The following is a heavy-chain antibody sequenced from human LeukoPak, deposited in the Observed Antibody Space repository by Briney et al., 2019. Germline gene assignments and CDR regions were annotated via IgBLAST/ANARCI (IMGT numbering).Heavy chain of an antibody. CDR1: GFTFSNYA. D-gene: IGHD7-27*01. Sequence: PGGSLRLSCAASGFTFSNYAMSWVRQAPGKGLEWVSVISGSGGSTYYADSVKGRFTISRDNSKNTLFLQMNSLRAEDTAVYYCAKDGGLWVSAHWGDSWGRGTLVTVSS. CDR3: AKDGGLWVSAHWGDS. J-gene: IGHJ4*02. V-gene: IGHV3-23*01. CDR2: ISGSGGST.